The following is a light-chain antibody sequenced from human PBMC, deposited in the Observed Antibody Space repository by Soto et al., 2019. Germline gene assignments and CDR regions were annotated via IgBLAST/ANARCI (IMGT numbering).Light chain of an antibody. V-gene: IGKV3-15*01. CDR3: QQYNAWPRT. Sequence: EIVMTQSPASLSMSPGERATLSCRASQSVSSYLAWYQHKPGQAPRLLIFRASTRATGIPARPSGSGSGTELTLAIRSLQSADFAVYYCQQYNAWPRTFGTGTKVDTK. CDR1: QSVSSY. CDR2: RAS. J-gene: IGKJ1*01.